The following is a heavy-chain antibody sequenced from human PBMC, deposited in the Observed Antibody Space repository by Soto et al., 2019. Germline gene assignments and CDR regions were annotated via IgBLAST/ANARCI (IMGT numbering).Heavy chain of an antibody. CDR1: GGSFSGYY. CDR2: INHSGST. J-gene: IGHJ4*02. D-gene: IGHD6-19*01. V-gene: IGHV4-34*01. Sequence: PSETLSLTCAVYGGSFSGYYWSWIRQPPGKGLEWIGEINHSGSTNYNPSLKSRVTISVDTSKNQFSLKLSSVTAADTAVYYCARGLSGWYGASLYDWGQGSLVTVSS. CDR3: ARGLSGWYGASLYD.